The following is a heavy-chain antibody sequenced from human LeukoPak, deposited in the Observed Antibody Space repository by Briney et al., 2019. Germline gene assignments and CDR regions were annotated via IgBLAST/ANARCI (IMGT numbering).Heavy chain of an antibody. Sequence: PGGSLRLSCAAPGFTFSSYAMSWVRQAPGKGLEWVSAISGSGGSTYYADSVRGRFTISRDNSKNTLYLQMNSLRAEDTAVYYCAKDLFEAINPYWGQGTLVTVSS. CDR3: AKDLFEAINPY. V-gene: IGHV3-23*01. D-gene: IGHD2-2*02. J-gene: IGHJ4*02. CDR2: ISGSGGST. CDR1: GFTFSSYA.